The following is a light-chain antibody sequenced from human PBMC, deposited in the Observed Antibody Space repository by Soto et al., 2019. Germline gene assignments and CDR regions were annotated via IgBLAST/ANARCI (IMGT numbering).Light chain of an antibody. CDR3: QQYNNWPPWT. V-gene: IGKV3-20*01. CDR2: GAS. J-gene: IGKJ1*01. CDR1: QSVTSSY. Sequence: EIVLTQSPGTLSLSPGETATLSCRASQSVTSSYLAWYQQKPGQAPRLLIYGASSRATGIPDRFSGSGSGTDFTLTISRLEPEDFAVYYCQQYNNWPPWTFGQGTKVEIK.